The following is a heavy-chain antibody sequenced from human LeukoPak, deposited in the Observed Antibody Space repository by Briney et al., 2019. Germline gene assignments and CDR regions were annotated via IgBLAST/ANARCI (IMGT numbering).Heavy chain of an antibody. V-gene: IGHV1-46*01. Sequence: ASVKVSCKASGYTFTSYYMHWVGQAPGQGLEWMGIINPSGGSTSYAQKFQGRVTMTRDTATSTVYMELSSLRSEGTALYYCARSIIAADFDYWGQGTLVTVSS. CDR2: INPSGGST. CDR1: GYTFTSYY. J-gene: IGHJ4*02. D-gene: IGHD6-13*01. CDR3: ARSIIAADFDY.